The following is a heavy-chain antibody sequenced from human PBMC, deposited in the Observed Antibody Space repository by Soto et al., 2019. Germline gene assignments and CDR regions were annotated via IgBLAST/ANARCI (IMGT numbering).Heavy chain of an antibody. Sequence: GESLKISCKGSGYSFTSYWISWVRQMPGKGLEWMGRIDPSDSDTNYSPSFQGHVTISADKSISTAYLQWSSLKASDTAMYYCARTSAAGKYYYGMDVWGQGTKVTVSS. CDR1: GYSFTSYW. CDR3: ARTSAAGKYYYGMDV. CDR2: IDPSDSDT. V-gene: IGHV5-10-1*01. J-gene: IGHJ6*02. D-gene: IGHD6-13*01.